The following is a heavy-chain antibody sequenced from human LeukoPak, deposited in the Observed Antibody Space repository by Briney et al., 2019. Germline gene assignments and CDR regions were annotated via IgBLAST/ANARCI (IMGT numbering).Heavy chain of an antibody. CDR3: VRGLGTGSY. V-gene: IGHV3-7*03. CDR1: GFSFSSYW. D-gene: IGHD3-9*01. CDR2: IKQDGSQK. Sequence: GGSLRLSCAASGFSFSSYWMSWVRQAPGKGLEWVANIKQDGSQKYYVDSVKGRFAISRDNAKNSLYLQMNSLRVEDTAVYYCVRGLGTGSYWGQGTLVTVSP. J-gene: IGHJ4*02.